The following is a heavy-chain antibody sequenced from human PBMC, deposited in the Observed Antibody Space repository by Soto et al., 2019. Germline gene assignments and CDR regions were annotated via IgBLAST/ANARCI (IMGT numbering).Heavy chain of an antibody. CDR2: IFYSGST. V-gene: IGHV4-31*03. CDR1: GGSISSGGYS. Sequence: QVQLQESCPGLGKPSQTLSLTCTVSGGSISSGGYSCSWIRQHPGKGLERVGYIFYSGSTSYNPSLKSRVTVSVSTSKNQFSLEVSSVTAADTAVYYCARGVLHWGQGTLVTVSS. J-gene: IGHJ4*02. CDR3: ARGVLH.